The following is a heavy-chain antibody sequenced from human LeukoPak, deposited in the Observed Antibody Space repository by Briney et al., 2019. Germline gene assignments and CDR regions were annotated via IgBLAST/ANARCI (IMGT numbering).Heavy chain of an antibody. Sequence: VESLKISCKGSGYVFTNYWIGWVRQMPGKGLEWMGIIYPGDSDIRYSPSFQGQVTISADKSISTAYLQWSSLKASDTAMYYCARRVGASQRGFDYWGQGTLVTVSS. CDR1: GYVFTNYW. D-gene: IGHD1-26*01. J-gene: IGHJ4*02. CDR3: ARRVGASQRGFDY. V-gene: IGHV5-51*01. CDR2: IYPGDSDI.